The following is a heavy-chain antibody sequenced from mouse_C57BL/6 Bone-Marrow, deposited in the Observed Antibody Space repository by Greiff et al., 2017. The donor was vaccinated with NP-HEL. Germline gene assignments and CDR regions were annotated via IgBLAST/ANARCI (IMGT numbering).Heavy chain of an antibody. Sequence: SGPELVKPGASVKISCKASGYSFTGYYMNWVKQSPEKSLEWIGEINPSTGGTTYNQKFKAKATLTVDKSSSTAYMQLKSLTSEDSAVYYCARCGSSYWYFDVWGTGTTVTVSS. CDR3: ARCGSSYWYFDV. CDR2: INPSTGGT. J-gene: IGHJ1*03. V-gene: IGHV1-42*01. D-gene: IGHD1-1*01. CDR1: GYSFTGYY.